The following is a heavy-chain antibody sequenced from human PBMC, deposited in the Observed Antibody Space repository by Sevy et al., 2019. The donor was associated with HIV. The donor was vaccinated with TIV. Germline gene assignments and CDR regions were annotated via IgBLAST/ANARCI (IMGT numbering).Heavy chain of an antibody. V-gene: IGHV3-9*01. CDR1: XXXXXXXX. J-gene: IGHJ1*01. CDR3: XXXXTXXXTXXXXXXX. CDR2: XXXXXXTI. Sequence: GGSLRLXXVAXXXXXXXXXMXWXXXXPGKXXXWXSSXXXXXXTIGYADSVRGRFSISRDNAGNTLYLQMNSLRSEDXAFYYCXXXXTXXXTXXXXXXXWGQXXLVTVSS.